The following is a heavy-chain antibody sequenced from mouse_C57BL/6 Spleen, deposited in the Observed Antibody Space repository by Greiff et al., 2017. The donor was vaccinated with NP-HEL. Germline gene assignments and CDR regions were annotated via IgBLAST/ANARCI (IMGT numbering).Heavy chain of an antibody. Sequence: EVMLVESGGGLVKPGGSLKLSCAASGFTFSSYAMSWVRQTPEKRLEWVATISAGGSYTYYPDNVKGRFTISRDNAKNTPYLQMRHLKSEDTAMYYCARDRGLYDYDERTDAMDYWGQGTSVTVSS. CDR2: ISAGGSYT. CDR1: GFTFSSYA. J-gene: IGHJ4*01. CDR3: ARDRGLYDYDERTDAMDY. D-gene: IGHD2-4*01. V-gene: IGHV5-4*01.